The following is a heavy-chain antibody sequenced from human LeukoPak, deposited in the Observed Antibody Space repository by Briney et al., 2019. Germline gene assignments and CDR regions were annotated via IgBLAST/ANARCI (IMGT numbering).Heavy chain of an antibody. Sequence: WVRQAPGKGLEWVSSIVGSSSTYYADSLKGRFTISRDNAKNSLYLQMNSLRAEDTAVYYCARIGAGSSRDYWGQGTLVTVSS. CDR2: IVGSSST. J-gene: IGHJ4*02. V-gene: IGHV3-69-1*01. D-gene: IGHD6-13*01. CDR3: ARIGAGSSRDY.